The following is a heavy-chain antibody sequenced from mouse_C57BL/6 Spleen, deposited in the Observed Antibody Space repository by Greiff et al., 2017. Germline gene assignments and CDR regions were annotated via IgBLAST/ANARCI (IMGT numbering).Heavy chain of an antibody. CDR2: INPSNGGT. D-gene: IGHD1-1*01. V-gene: IGHV1-53*01. CDR1: GYTFTSYW. Sequence: QVQLQQPGTELVKPGASVKLSCKASGYTFTSYWMHWVKQRPGQGLEWIGNINPSNGGTNYNEKFKSKATLTVDKSSSTAYMQLSSLTSEDSAVYYCARSRFITTVVEGFAYWGQGTLVTVSA. CDR3: ARSRFITTVVEGFAY. J-gene: IGHJ3*01.